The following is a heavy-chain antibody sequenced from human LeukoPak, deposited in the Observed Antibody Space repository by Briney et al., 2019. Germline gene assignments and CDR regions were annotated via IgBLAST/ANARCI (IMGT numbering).Heavy chain of an antibody. CDR1: GGSISSYY. V-gene: IGHV4-59*12. D-gene: IGHD3-10*01. Sequence: SETLSLTCTVSGGSISSYYWSWIRQPPGKGLEWIGYIYHSGSTNYNPSLKSRVTMSVDTSKNQFSLKLSSVTAADTAVYYCARGVTGAFDIWGQGTMVTVSS. CDR2: IYHSGST. CDR3: ARGVTGAFDI. J-gene: IGHJ3*02.